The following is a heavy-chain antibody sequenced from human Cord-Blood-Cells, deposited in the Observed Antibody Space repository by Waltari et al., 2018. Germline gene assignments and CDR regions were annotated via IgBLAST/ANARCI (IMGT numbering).Heavy chain of an antibody. Sequence: QVQLQESGPGLVKPSETLSLTCTVSGGSISSYYWSWIRQPPGQGLEWIGYIYYMGSTNYNPSLKSRVHISVDTSKNQFSLKLSSVTAADTAVYYCARSDYYDSSGYLTPGEDAFDIWGQGTMVTVSS. D-gene: IGHD3-22*01. V-gene: IGHV4-59*08. CDR1: GGSISSYY. CDR3: ARSDYYDSSGYLTPGEDAFDI. J-gene: IGHJ3*02. CDR2: IYYMGST.